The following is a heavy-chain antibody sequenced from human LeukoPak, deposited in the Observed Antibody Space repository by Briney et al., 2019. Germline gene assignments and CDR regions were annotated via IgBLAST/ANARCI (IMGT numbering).Heavy chain of an antibody. CDR1: GGSFSGYY. CDR2: INHSGST. D-gene: IGHD3-22*01. Sequence: PSETLSLTCAVYGGSFSGYYWSWIRQPPGKGLEWIGEINHSGSTNYNPSLKSRVTISVDTSKNQFSLKLSSVTAADTAVYYCASMGYDSSGYSPRHFDYWGQGTLVTVSS. V-gene: IGHV4-34*01. J-gene: IGHJ4*02. CDR3: ASMGYDSSGYSPRHFDY.